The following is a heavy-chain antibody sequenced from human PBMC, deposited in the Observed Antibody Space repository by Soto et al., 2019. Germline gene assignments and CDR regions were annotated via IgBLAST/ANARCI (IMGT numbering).Heavy chain of an antibody. CDR2: IYDSGST. Sequence: PSETLSLTCTVSGGSISNYYWSWIRQPPGKGPEWIGYIYDSGSTNYNPSLKSRISISVDTSKNQFSLKLSAVTAADTAVYYCARDRVRGGGPCDYWGQGTLVTVSS. D-gene: IGHD3-16*01. J-gene: IGHJ4*02. CDR1: GGSISNYY. CDR3: ARDRVRGGGPCDY. V-gene: IGHV4-59*01.